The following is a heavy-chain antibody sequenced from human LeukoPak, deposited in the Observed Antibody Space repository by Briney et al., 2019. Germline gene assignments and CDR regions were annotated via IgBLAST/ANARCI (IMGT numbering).Heavy chain of an antibody. J-gene: IGHJ5*02. V-gene: IGHV3-43*02. CDR1: GFTFDDYA. D-gene: IGHD3-10*01. CDR3: SQHHYSPGVYKWLHT. Sequence: GGSLRLSCAASGFTFDDYAMHWVRQAPGKGLEWVSLISGDGGSTYYADSVKGRFTISRDNSKNSLYLQMNSLRTEDTALYYYSQHHYSPGVYKWLHTWSQATLVTVSS. CDR2: ISGDGGST.